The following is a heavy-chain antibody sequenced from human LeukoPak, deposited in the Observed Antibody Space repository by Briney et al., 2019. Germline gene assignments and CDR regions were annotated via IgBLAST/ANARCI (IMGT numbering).Heavy chain of an antibody. CDR1: GDTFTGYY. J-gene: IGHJ3*02. Sequence: GASVKVSCKASGDTFTGYYMQRVRQAPGEGLEWMGWINPNSGGTNYAQKFQGRVTMTRDTSISTAYTELSRLRSDDTAVYYCARRWPARAFDIWGQGTMVTVSS. CDR2: INPNSGGT. D-gene: IGHD2-15*01. CDR3: ARRWPARAFDI. V-gene: IGHV1-2*02.